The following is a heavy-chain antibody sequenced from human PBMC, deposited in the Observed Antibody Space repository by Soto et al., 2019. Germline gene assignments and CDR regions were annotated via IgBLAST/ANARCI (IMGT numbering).Heavy chain of an antibody. CDR3: AKDVSSRRWFDP. V-gene: IGHV4-4*07. J-gene: IGHJ5*02. CDR1: DPSRSSYH. D-gene: IGHD3-16*01. CDR2: MQHTGNT. Sequence: SETLTLTVAVSDPSRSSYHWSWCGQPAGKGLEWIGRMQHTGNTNYNPSLKSRVTMSVDTSKNQISLKMTSVTAADTAVYFCAKDVSSRRWFDPWGQGILVTVSS.